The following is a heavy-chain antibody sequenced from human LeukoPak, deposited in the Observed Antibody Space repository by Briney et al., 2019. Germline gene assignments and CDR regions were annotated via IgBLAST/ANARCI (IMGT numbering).Heavy chain of an antibody. D-gene: IGHD5-24*01. CDR1: GYSFTSYW. J-gene: IGHJ4*02. V-gene: IGHV5-51*01. CDR3: ALREMAIGGAFDY. CDR2: IYPGDSDT. Sequence: GESLKISCKGSGYSFTSYWIGWVRQMPGKGLEWMGVIYPGDSDTRYSPSFQGQVTISADKSISTAYLQWSSLKASDTAMYYCALREMAIGGAFDYWGQGTLVTVSS.